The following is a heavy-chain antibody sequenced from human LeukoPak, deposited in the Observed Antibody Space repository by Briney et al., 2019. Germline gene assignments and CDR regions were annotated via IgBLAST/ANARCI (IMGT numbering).Heavy chain of an antibody. CDR3: ARDDPLDYRAFDI. J-gene: IGHJ3*02. CDR2: IIPIFGTA. D-gene: IGHD4-11*01. V-gene: IGHV1-69*05. CDR1: GYTFTSYA. Sequence: GASVKVSCKASGYTFTSYAMNWVRQAPGQGLEWMGGIIPIFGTANYAQKFQGRVTITTDESTSTAYMELSSLRSEDTAVYYCARDDPLDYRAFDIWGQGTMVTVSS.